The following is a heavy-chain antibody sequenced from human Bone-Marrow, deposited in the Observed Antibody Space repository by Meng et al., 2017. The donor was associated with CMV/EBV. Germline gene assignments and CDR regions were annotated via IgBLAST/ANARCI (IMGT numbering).Heavy chain of an antibody. J-gene: IGHJ1*01. CDR2: ISSDGSNK. Sequence: GESLKISCAASGFTFSSYAMHWVRQAPGKGLEWVAVISSDGSNKYYADSVKGRFTISRDNSKNTLYLQMNRLRAEDTAVYYCARDYSYFQHWGQGTLVTVSS. V-gene: IGHV3-30*04. CDR1: GFTFSSYA. D-gene: IGHD2-21*01. CDR3: ARDYSYFQH.